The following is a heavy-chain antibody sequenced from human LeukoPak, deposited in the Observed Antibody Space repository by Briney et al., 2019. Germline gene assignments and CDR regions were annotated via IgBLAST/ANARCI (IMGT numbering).Heavy chain of an antibody. Sequence: SETLSLTCAVYGGSFSGYYWSWIRQSPGKGLEWIGEINHSGSTNYNPSLKSRVTISVDTSKNQFSLKLSSVTAADTAVYYCARPQDIVVVPAAWGYWGQGTLVTVSS. CDR3: ARPQDIVVVPAAWGY. CDR1: GGSFSGYY. V-gene: IGHV4-34*01. J-gene: IGHJ4*02. CDR2: INHSGST. D-gene: IGHD2-2*01.